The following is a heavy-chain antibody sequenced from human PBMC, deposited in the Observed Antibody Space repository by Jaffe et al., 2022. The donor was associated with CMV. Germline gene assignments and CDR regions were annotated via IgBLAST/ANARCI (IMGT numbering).Heavy chain of an antibody. CDR2: IYPGDSDT. Sequence: EVQLVQSGAEVKKPGESLKISCKGSGYSFTSYWIGWVRQMPGKGLEWMGIIYPGDSDTRYSPSFQGQVTISADKSISTAYLQWSSLKASDTAMYYCARHELYSYDYYYMDVWGKGTTVTVSS. CDR3: ARHELYSYDYYYMDV. D-gene: IGHD5-18*01. CDR1: GYSFTSYW. J-gene: IGHJ6*03. V-gene: IGHV5-51*01.